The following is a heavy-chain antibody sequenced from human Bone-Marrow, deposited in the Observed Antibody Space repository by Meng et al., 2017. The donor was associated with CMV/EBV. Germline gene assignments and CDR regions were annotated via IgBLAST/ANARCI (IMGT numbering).Heavy chain of an antibody. CDR3: ARGPRFVYQSHYYYYYVMDV. Sequence: SETLSLTCAVYGGSFSGYYWSWIRQPPGKGLEWIGEINHSGRTNYNPSLKSRVTISVDTSKNQFSLKLSSVTAADTAVYYCARGPRFVYQSHYYYYYVMDVWGQGTTVTVYS. D-gene: IGHD3-10*01. J-gene: IGHJ6*02. V-gene: IGHV4-34*01. CDR2: INHSGRT. CDR1: GGSFSGYY.